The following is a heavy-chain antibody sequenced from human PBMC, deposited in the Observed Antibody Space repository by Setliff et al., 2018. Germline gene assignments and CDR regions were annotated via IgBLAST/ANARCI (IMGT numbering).Heavy chain of an antibody. Sequence: SVKVSCKASGGTFSSYAISWVRQAPGQGLEWMGGIIPIFGTASYAQKFQGRVTITTDESTSTAYMELSSLRSEDTAVYYCARGGLVEQWLVANGAFDIWGQGTMVTVSS. CDR1: GGTFSSYA. CDR2: IIPIFGTA. CDR3: ARGGLVEQWLVANGAFDI. D-gene: IGHD6-19*01. V-gene: IGHV1-69*05. J-gene: IGHJ3*02.